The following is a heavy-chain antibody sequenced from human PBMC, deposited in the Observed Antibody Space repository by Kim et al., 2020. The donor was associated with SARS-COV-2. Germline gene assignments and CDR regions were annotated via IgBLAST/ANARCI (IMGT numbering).Heavy chain of an antibody. CDR3: ARSRVAADQLEY. D-gene: IGHD1-1*01. Sequence: YYADYVKGRFTSSRDNAKNSLYLQMNSLRAEDTAVYYCARSRVAADQLEYWGQGTLVTVSS. J-gene: IGHJ4*02. V-gene: IGHV3-11*01.